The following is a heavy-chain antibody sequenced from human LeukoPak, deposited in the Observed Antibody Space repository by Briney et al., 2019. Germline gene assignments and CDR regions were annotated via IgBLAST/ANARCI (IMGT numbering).Heavy chain of an antibody. J-gene: IGHJ2*01. V-gene: IGHV3-7*01. CDR1: GFTFSSYW. D-gene: IGHD4-17*01. Sequence: GGSLRLSCAASGFTFSSYWMSWVRQAPGKGLEWVANIKPDGSDKYYVDSVKGRFTISRDNAKNSLYLQMNSLRAEDAAVYYCARDWAVTPRYFDLWGRGTLVTVSS. CDR2: IKPDGSDK. CDR3: ARDWAVTPRYFDL.